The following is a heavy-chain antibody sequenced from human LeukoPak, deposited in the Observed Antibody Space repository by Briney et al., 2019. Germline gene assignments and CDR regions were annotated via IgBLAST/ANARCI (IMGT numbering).Heavy chain of an antibody. V-gene: IGHV4-39*01. Sequence: SETLSLTCTVSGGSISSSSYYWGCIRQPPGKGLEWIGSIYYSGSTYYNPSLKSRVTISVDTSKNQFSLKLSSVTAADTAVYYCARRPAIIMDRGVVYYFDSWGQGILVTVSS. D-gene: IGHD3-10*01. J-gene: IGHJ4*02. CDR1: GGSISSSSYY. CDR2: IYYSGST. CDR3: ARRPAIIMDRGVVYYFDS.